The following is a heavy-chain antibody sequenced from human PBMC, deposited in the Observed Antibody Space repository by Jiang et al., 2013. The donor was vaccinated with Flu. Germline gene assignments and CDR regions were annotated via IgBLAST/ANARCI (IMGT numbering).Heavy chain of an antibody. CDR2: ISGYNGNT. V-gene: IGHV1-18*01. CDR1: GYIFTSYG. CDR3: AREAVAYCGGDCPLDY. J-gene: IGHJ4*02. D-gene: IGHD2-21*02. Sequence: SGAEVKKPGASVKVSCKASGYIFTSYGISWVRQAPGQGLEWMGWISGYNGNTNYAQKLQGRVTMTTDTSTSTAYMELRSLRSDDTAVYYCAREAVAYCGGDCPLDYWGQGTLVTVSS.